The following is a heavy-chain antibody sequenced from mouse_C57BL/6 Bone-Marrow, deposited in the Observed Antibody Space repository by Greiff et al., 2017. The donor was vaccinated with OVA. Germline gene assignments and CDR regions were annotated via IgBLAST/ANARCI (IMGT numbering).Heavy chain of an antibody. Sequence: QVQLQQPGAELVRPGTSVKLSCKASGYTFTSSWMHWVKQRPGQGLEWIGVIDPSDSYTNYNQKFKGKATLTVDTSASTAYMQLSSLTSEDSAVYYCARNEGFSAWFAYWGQGTLVTVSA. CDR2: IDPSDSYT. J-gene: IGHJ3*01. D-gene: IGHD3-1*01. CDR3: ARNEGFSAWFAY. CDR1: GYTFTSSW. V-gene: IGHV1-59*01.